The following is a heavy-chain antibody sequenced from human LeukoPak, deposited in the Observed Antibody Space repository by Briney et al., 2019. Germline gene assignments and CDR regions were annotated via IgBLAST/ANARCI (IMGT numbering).Heavy chain of an antibody. CDR1: GYTFTGYY. CDR3: ARDRSTTVTKDWFDP. CDR2: INPNSGGT. Sequence: ASAKVSCKASGYTFTGYYMHWVRQAPGQGLEWMGWINPNSGGTNYAQKFQGRVTMTRDTSISTAYMELSRLRSDDTAVYYCARDRSTTVTKDWFDPWGQGTLVTVSS. J-gene: IGHJ5*02. D-gene: IGHD4-4*01. V-gene: IGHV1-2*02.